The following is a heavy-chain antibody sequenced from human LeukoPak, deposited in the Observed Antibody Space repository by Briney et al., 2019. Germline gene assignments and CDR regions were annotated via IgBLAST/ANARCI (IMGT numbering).Heavy chain of an antibody. V-gene: IGHV4-59*01. CDR3: ARDFRFGEFTDAFDI. J-gene: IGHJ3*02. Sequence: SETLSLTCTVSGGSISSYHWSWIRQPPGKGLESIGYIYSSGSTHYNPSLKSRVTISVDTSKNQFSLKPSSVTAADTAVYYCARDFRFGEFTDAFDIWGQGTMVTVSS. CDR2: IYSSGST. CDR1: GGSISSYH. D-gene: IGHD3-10*01.